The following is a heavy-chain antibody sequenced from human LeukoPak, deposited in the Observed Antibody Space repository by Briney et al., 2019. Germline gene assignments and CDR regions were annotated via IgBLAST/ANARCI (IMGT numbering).Heavy chain of an antibody. V-gene: IGHV4-30-4*01. CDR3: ASEAADGVY. J-gene: IGHJ4*02. Sequence: SETLSLTCTVSGGSISSGDYYWSWIRQPPGKGLEWIGYIYYSGSTYYNPALKSRVTISVDTSKKQFSLKLSSVTAADTALYYCASEAADGVYWGQGTLVSVSS. CDR1: GGSISSGDYY. CDR2: IYYSGST. D-gene: IGHD6-13*01.